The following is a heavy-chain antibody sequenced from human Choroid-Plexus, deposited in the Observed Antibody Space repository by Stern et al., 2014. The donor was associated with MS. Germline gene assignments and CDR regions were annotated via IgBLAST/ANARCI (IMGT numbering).Heavy chain of an antibody. CDR2: VSYDGSNK. D-gene: IGHD2/OR15-2a*01. CDR3: AKDRQYLTYFFDH. V-gene: IGHV3-30*18. Sequence: QMQLVQSGGGPPQPGTPLRLSCVASGFTFGSCAMHWVRQAPGKGLEWVAGVSYDGSNKYYADSVKGRFTISRDNSQNTLYMQMSSLRPEDTAVYYCAKDRQYLTYFFDHWGQGSLVTVSS. CDR1: GFTFGSCA. J-gene: IGHJ5*02.